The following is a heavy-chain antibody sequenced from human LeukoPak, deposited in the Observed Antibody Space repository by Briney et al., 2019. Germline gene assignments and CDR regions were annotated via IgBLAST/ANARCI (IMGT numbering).Heavy chain of an antibody. D-gene: IGHD5-18*01. V-gene: IGHV1-3*01. CDR3: ARDRSGRGYSYGIDY. J-gene: IGHJ4*02. CDR1: GYTFTSYA. CDR2: INAGNGNT. Sequence: ASVKVSCKASGYTFTSYAMHCVRQAPGQRLEWMGWINAGNGNTKYSQKFQGRVTITRDTSASTAYMELSSLRSEDTAVYYCARDRSGRGYSYGIDYWGQGTLVTVSS.